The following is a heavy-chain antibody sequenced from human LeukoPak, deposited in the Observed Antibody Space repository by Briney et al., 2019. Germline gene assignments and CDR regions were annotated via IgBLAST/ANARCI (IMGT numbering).Heavy chain of an antibody. CDR3: ARSGVVVVPAAIFDH. D-gene: IGHD2-2*01. CDR1: GGSFSGYY. Sequence: SETLSLTCAVYGGSFSGYYWSWIRQPPGKGLEWIGEINHSGSTNYNPSLKSRVTISVDTSKNQFSLKLSSVTAADTAVYYCARSGVVVVPAAIFDHWGQGTLVTVSS. V-gene: IGHV4-34*01. J-gene: IGHJ4*02. CDR2: INHSGST.